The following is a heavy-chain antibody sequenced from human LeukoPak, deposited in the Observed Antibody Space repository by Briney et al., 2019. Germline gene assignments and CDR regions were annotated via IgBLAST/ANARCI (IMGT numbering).Heavy chain of an antibody. CDR3: AVDYYDSSGTL. CDR1: GGSFSGYY. Sequence: SETLSLTCAVYGGSFSGYYWGWIRQPPGKGLEWIGEINHSGSTNYNPSLKSRVTISVDTSKNQFSLKLSSVTAADTAVYYCAVDYYDSSGTLWGQGTLVTVSS. V-gene: IGHV4-34*01. J-gene: IGHJ4*02. CDR2: INHSGST. D-gene: IGHD3-22*01.